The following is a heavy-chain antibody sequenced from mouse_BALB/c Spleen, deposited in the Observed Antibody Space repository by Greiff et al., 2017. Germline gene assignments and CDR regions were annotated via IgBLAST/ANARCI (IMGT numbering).Heavy chain of an antibody. J-gene: IGHJ1*01. V-gene: IGHV2-9*02. D-gene: IGHD2-4*01. CDR3: ARGGITSFYWYFDV. CDR1: GFSLTSYG. CDR2: IWAGGST. Sequence: VQLQQSGPGLVAPSQSLSITCTVSGFSLTSYGVHWVRQPPGKGLEWLGVIWAGGSTNYNSALMSRLSISKDNSKSQVFLKMNSLQTDDTAMYYCARGGITSFYWYFDVWGAGTTVTVSS.